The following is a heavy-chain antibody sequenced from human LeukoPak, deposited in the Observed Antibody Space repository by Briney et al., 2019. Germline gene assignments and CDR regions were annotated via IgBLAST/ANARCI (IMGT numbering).Heavy chain of an antibody. CDR2: IYYSGST. J-gene: IGHJ3*02. Sequence: SETLSLTCTVSGGSISSYYWSWIRQPPGQGLEWIGYIYYSGSTNYNPSLKSRVTISVDTSKNQFSLKLSSVTAADTAVYYCARYWELPDAFDIWGQGTMVTVSS. D-gene: IGHD1-26*01. CDR1: GGSISSYY. V-gene: IGHV4-59*01. CDR3: ARYWELPDAFDI.